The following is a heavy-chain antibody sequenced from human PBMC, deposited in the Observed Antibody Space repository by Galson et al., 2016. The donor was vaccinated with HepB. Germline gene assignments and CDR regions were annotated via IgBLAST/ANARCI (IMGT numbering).Heavy chain of an antibody. CDR1: GESFSGYY. CDR2: INHSGDT. D-gene: IGHD6-6*01. Sequence: LSLTCAVFGESFSGYYWSWVRQPPGKGLEWIGEINHSGDTTYNPPLKTRVTISIDKSEDQFSLKLSSVTAADTAVYYCARGEIASRLDYWGLGSLVTVSS. CDR3: ARGEIASRLDY. V-gene: IGHV4-34*01. J-gene: IGHJ4*02.